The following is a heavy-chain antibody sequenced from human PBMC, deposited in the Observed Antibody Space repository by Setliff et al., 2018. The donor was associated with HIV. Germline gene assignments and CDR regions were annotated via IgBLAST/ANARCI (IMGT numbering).Heavy chain of an antibody. J-gene: IGHJ4*02. CDR1: GSIFSRYW. CDR3: TRDGGEY. CDR2: IKEDGSEK. Sequence: GGSLRLSCEASGSIFSRYWMSWVRQAPGKGLEWVANIKEDGSEKYYVDSVKGRFTVSRDNAENSVYLQMNGLRVDDTALYYCTRDGGEYWGEGTLVTVSS. D-gene: IGHD3-16*01. V-gene: IGHV3-7*03.